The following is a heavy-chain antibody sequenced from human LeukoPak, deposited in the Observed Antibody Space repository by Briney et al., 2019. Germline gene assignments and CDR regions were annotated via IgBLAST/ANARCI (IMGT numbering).Heavy chain of an antibody. J-gene: IGHJ6*02. CDR1: GGSISSGGYS. V-gene: IGHV4-30-2*01. D-gene: IGHD6-13*01. Sequence: RTSQTLSLTCAVSGGSISSGGYSWSWIRQPPGKGLEWIGYIYHSGSTYYNPSLKSRVTISVDRSKNQFSLKLSSVTAADTAVYYCARRAAAAAELVGVWGQGTTVTVSS. CDR2: IYHSGST. CDR3: ARRAAAAAELVGV.